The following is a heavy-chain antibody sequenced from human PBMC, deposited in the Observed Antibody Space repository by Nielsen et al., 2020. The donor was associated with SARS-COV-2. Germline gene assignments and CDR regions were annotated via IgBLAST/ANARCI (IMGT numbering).Heavy chain of an antibody. CDR2: ISAYNDNT. J-gene: IGHJ4*02. V-gene: IGHV1-18*04. D-gene: IGHD4-17*01. CDR3: ARGDSTVTTYYFDY. CDR1: GYTFTSYG. Sequence: ASVKVSCKASGYTFTSYGISWVRQAPGQGLEWMGWISAYNDNTNYAQKLQGRVTMTTDTSTSTAYMELRSLRSDDTAVYYCARGDSTVTTYYFDYWGQGTLVTVSS.